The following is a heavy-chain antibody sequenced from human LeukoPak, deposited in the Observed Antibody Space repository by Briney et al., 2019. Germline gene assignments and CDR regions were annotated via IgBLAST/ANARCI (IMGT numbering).Heavy chain of an antibody. CDR1: GFTFSNYA. D-gene: IGHD6-13*01. CDR2: ISYDGSNK. J-gene: IGHJ4*02. V-gene: IGHV3-30*04. CDR3: ARGDASSWYFFDY. Sequence: GGSLRLSCAASGFTFSNYAMNWVRQAPSKGLEWVAVISYDGSNKYYADSVKGRFTISRGNSKNTLYLEMNSLRAEDSAVYYCARGDASSWYFFDYWGQGTLVTVSS.